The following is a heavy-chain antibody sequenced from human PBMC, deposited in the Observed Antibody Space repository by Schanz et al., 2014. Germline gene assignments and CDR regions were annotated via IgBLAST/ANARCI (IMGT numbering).Heavy chain of an antibody. J-gene: IGHJ3*02. CDR2: IYYSGNT. CDR3: ARDRGHGDLPGDI. Sequence: QVQLQESGPGLLKPSETLSLTCTVSGGSIRSYFWNWIRQSPGKGLEWIGYIYYSGNTYYNPSLKSRVTISVDRSKNQFSLKLSSATAADTAVYYCARDRGHGDLPGDIWGQGTMVTVSS. D-gene: IGHD4-17*01. V-gene: IGHV4-59*12. CDR1: GGSIRSYF.